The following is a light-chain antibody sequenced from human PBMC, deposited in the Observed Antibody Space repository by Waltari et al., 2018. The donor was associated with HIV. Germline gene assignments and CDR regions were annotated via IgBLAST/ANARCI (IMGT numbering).Light chain of an antibody. CDR2: DAS. CDR3: QQRSDWPPT. Sequence: LSLSPGERATLSCRASQSVGSYLGWYQQKPGQAPRLLIYDASNRATVIPARFSGSGSGTDFTLTISSLEPEDFAVYYCQQRSDWPPTFGQGTKVEIK. J-gene: IGKJ1*01. CDR1: QSVGSY. V-gene: IGKV3-11*01.